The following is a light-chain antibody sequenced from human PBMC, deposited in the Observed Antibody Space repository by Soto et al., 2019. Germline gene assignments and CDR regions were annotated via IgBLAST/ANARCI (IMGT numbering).Light chain of an antibody. V-gene: IGLV2-14*01. CDR3: SSYPTIGTGACV. CDR2: EVT. CDR1: SGDIGSYNR. Sequence: QSVLTQPASVSGSPGQSITISCTGTSGDIGSYNRVSWYQQHPGKAPKLIIYEVTDRHSGVSNRFSGSTSGNTASLTISGLPAEDAAEYSCSSYPTIGTGACVFGAGTKLTVL. J-gene: IGLJ1*01.